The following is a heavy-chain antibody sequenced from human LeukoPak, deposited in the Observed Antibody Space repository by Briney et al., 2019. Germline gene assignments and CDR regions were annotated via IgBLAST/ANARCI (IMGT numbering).Heavy chain of an antibody. D-gene: IGHD3-9*01. J-gene: IGHJ6*03. CDR2: MNPNSGNT. Sequence: ASVKVSCKASGYTFTNYGISWVRQAPGQGLEGMGWMNPNSGNTGYAQKFQGRVTMTRNTSISTAYMELSSLRSEDTAVYYCARGMISRYFDWLLHYYYYMDVWGKGTTVTISS. CDR3: ARGMISRYFDWLLHYYYYMDV. CDR1: GYTFTNYG. V-gene: IGHV1-8*02.